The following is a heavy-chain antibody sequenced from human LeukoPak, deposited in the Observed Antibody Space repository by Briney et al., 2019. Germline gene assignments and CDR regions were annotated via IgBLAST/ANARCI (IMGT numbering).Heavy chain of an antibody. D-gene: IGHD3-10*01. J-gene: IGHJ4*02. CDR1: GFTFSRYW. CDR3: ARDRGYMVRGVIFDY. CDR2: IKQDGSEK. Sequence: PGGSLRLSCAASGFTFSRYWMRWVRQAAGKGLEWVANIKQDGSEKYYVDSVKGRFTISRDNAKNSLYLQMNSLRAEDTAVYYCARDRGYMVRGVIFDYWGQGTLVTVSS. V-gene: IGHV3-7*01.